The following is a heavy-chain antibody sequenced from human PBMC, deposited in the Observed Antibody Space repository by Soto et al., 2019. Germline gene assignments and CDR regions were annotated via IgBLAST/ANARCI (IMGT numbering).Heavy chain of an antibody. CDR3: ARGRDSSSIFDP. J-gene: IGHJ5*02. CDR2: INHSGST. CDR1: GGSFSGYY. D-gene: IGHD6-13*01. V-gene: IGHV4-34*01. Sequence: SETLSLTCAVYGGSFSGYYWSWIRQPPGKGLEWIGEINHSGSTNYNPSLKSRVTISVDTSKNQFSLKLSSVTAAGTAVYYCARGRDSSSIFDPWGQGTLVTVSS.